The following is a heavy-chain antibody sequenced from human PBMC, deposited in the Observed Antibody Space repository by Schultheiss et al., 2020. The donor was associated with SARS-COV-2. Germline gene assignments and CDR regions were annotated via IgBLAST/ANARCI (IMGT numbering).Heavy chain of an antibody. J-gene: IGHJ5*01. CDR2: INFKSEYI. Sequence: GESLKISCEVSGITFNSYSMDWVRQSPGKGLEWVSSINFKSEYIHYADSVKGRYTMSRDNAKNTLYLQMNSLRAEDTAVYYCARDRTAMTDSWGQGTLVTVSS. D-gene: IGHD5-18*01. CDR3: ARDRTAMTDS. V-gene: IGHV3-21*01. CDR1: GITFNSYS.